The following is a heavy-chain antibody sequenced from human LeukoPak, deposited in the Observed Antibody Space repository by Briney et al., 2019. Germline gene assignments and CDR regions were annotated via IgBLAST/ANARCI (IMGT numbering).Heavy chain of an antibody. CDR1: GFSFSRYT. V-gene: IGHV3-23*01. D-gene: IGHD3-3*01. J-gene: IGHJ4*02. CDR2: IGGSGGST. CDR3: AKDASFTIFYTDY. Sequence: GGSLRLSCAASGFSFSRYTMSWVRQAPGKGLEWVSFIGGSGGSTYYADSAKGRFSISRDNSKNTLYLQMNSLRAEDTAVYYCAKDASFTIFYTDYWGLGTLVTVSS.